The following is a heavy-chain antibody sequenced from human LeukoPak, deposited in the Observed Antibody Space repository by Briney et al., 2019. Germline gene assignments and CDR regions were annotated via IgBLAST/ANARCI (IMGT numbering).Heavy chain of an antibody. J-gene: IGHJ4*02. CDR3: AKGTDVLLWFGDQWGYFDY. CDR1: GFTFSSYA. CDR2: ISGSGGST. D-gene: IGHD3-10*01. Sequence: PGGSLRLSCAASGFTFSSYAMSWVRQAPGKGLEWVSAISGSGGSTYYAHSVNGRLTISRDNSKNTLYLQMNSLRAEDTAVYYCAKGTDVLLWFGDQWGYFDYWGQGTLVTVSS. V-gene: IGHV3-23*01.